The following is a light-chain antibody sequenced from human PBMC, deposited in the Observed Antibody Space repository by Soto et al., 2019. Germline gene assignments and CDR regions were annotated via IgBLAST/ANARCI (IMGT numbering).Light chain of an antibody. CDR1: QRVSSN. CDR3: QQYNNWPLT. J-gene: IGKJ4*01. Sequence: EIVMTQSPATLSVSPGERATLSCRDSQRVSSNLACYQQKPGQTPRLLIYGASPRATGIPARFSGTGSGTDFTLTISSLQSEDVAVYYCQQYNNWPLTFGGGTKVEIK. CDR2: GAS. V-gene: IGKV3D-15*01.